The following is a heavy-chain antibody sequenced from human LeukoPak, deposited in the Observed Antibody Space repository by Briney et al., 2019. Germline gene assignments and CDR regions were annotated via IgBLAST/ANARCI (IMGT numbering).Heavy chain of an antibody. J-gene: IGHJ4*02. D-gene: IGHD6-13*01. CDR3: AKRGSVGTLGHFDY. CDR2: ISSNGAST. CDR1: GFTFGSYA. V-gene: IGHV3-23*01. Sequence: GGSLRLSCAASGFTFGSYAISWVRQAPGKGLEWVSGISSNGASTYYVDSVKGRFTISRDNSKNTLFLQMNSLRAEDTAVYYCAKRGSVGTLGHFDYWGQGTLVTVSS.